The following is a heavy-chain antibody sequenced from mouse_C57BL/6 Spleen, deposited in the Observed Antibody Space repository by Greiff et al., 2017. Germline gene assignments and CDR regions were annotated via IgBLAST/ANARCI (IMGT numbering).Heavy chain of an antibody. CDR1: GYAFSSSW. V-gene: IGHV1-82*01. CDR3: ARNLIYYDYE. Sequence: VQLQQSGPELVKPGASVKISCKASGYAFSSSWMNWVKQRPGKGLEWIGRFYPGDGDTNYNGKFKGKATLTADKSSSTAYMQLSSLTSEDSAVYFCARNLIYYDYEWGQGTTLTVSS. CDR2: FYPGDGDT. J-gene: IGHJ2*01. D-gene: IGHD2-4*01.